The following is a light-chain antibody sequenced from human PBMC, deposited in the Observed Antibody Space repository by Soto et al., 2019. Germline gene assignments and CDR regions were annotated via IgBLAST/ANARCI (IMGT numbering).Light chain of an antibody. V-gene: IGLV1-44*01. J-gene: IGLJ2*01. CDR1: SSNIGSNT. CDR2: SNN. CDR3: AAWDDSLNFVV. Sequence: QLVLTQPPSASGTPGQRVTISCSGSSSNIGSNTVNWYQQLPGTAPKLLIYSNNQRPSGVPDRFSGSKSGTSASLAISGLQSEDEADYYCAAWDDSLNFVVFGGGTKVTVL.